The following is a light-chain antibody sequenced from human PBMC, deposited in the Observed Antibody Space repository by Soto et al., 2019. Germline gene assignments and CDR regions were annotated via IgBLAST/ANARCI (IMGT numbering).Light chain of an antibody. J-gene: IGKJ1*01. CDR1: QSVSSTY. Sequence: ELVLTQSPATLSLSPGERATLSCRASQSVSSTYVAWYQQKPGQTPKLLIYEASTRATGIPDRFSGSGSGTDYTLTIDRLEPEDFAVYYCQQYGNSPQTFGQGTKVDIK. CDR3: QQYGNSPQT. V-gene: IGKV3-20*01. CDR2: EAS.